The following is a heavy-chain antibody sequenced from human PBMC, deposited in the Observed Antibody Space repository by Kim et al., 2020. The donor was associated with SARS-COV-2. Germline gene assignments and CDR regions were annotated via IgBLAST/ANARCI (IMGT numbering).Heavy chain of an antibody. CDR3: AKDQRYCGGDCYPVTVAFDI. J-gene: IGHJ3*02. D-gene: IGHD2-21*02. CDR1: GFTFSSYA. V-gene: IGHV3-23*01. CDR2: ISGSGGST. Sequence: GGSLRLSCAASGFTFSSYAMSWVRQAPGKGLEWVSAISGSGGSTYYADSVKGRFTISRDNSKNTLYLQMNSLRAEDTAVYYCAKDQRYCGGDCYPVTVAFDIWGQGTMVTVSS.